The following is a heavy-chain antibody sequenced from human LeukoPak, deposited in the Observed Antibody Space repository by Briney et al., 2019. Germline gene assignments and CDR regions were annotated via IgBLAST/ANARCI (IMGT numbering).Heavy chain of an antibody. V-gene: IGHV4-30-4*01. D-gene: IGHD6-6*01. J-gene: IGHJ5*02. CDR1: GGSISSGDYY. CDR3: ARGSAARPPKVGWSWFDP. CDR2: IYYSGST. Sequence: PSQTLSLTCTVSGGSISSGDYYWSWIRQPPGKGLEWIGYIYYSGSTYYNPSLKSRVTISVDTSKNQFSLKLSSVTAADTAVYYCARGSAARPPKVGWSWFDPWGQGTLVTVSS.